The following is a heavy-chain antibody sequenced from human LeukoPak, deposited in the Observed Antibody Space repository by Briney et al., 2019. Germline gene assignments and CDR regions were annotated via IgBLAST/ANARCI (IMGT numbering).Heavy chain of an antibody. D-gene: IGHD2-15*01. V-gene: IGHV3-23*01. J-gene: IGHJ4*02. CDR2: INTGGGTT. CDR1: GFTFSSFA. CDR3: AKTEDRDIVVVVAALVFDY. Sequence: GGSLRLSCAASGFTFSSFAMTWVRQAPGKGLEWVSVINTGGGTTDYADSVKGRFTISRDNSKNTLYLQMNSLRAEDTAVYYCAKTEDRDIVVVVAALVFDYWGQGTLVTVSS.